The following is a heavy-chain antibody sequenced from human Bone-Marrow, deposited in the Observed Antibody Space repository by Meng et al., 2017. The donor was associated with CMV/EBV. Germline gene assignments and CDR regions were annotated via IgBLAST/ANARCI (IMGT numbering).Heavy chain of an antibody. Sequence: KVSCKASGYSFTTYWIGWVRQVPGKGLEWMGMIYPGDSDTKYSPSFQGQVTISADKSSSTAYLQWSGLKASDTAMYYCVRGWGANIYFDYWGQGTLVTVSS. CDR1: GYSFTTYW. CDR3: VRGWGANIYFDY. V-gene: IGHV5-51*01. D-gene: IGHD3-16*01. J-gene: IGHJ4*02. CDR2: IYPGDSDT.